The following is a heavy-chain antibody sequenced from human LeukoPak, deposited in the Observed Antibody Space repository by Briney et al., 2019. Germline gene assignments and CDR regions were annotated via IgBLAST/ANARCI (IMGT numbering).Heavy chain of an antibody. D-gene: IGHD3-10*01. J-gene: IGHJ6*03. CDR3: ARGSYYYGSGASEYYYYYYMDV. Sequence: ASVKVSCKASGYTFTGYYMHWVRQAPGQGLEWMGWISAYNGNTNYAQKLQGRVTMTTDTSTSTAYMELRSLRSDDTAVYYCARGSYYYGSGASEYYYYYYMDVWGKGTTVTVSS. CDR1: GYTFTGYY. V-gene: IGHV1-18*04. CDR2: ISAYNGNT.